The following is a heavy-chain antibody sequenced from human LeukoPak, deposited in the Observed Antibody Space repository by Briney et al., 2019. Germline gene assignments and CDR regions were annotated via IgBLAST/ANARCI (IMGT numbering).Heavy chain of an antibody. CDR3: ARSGLNRFDY. D-gene: IGHD2-15*01. CDR2: IRYDGSDK. CDR1: GFTFSNYG. J-gene: IGHJ4*02. Sequence: SGGSLRLSCAASGFTFSNYGMDWVRQAPGKGLEWVAFIRYDGSDKYYVDSVKGRFTISRDNSKNTLYLQMNSLRAEDTAIYYCARSGLNRFDYWGQGTLVTVSS. V-gene: IGHV3-30*02.